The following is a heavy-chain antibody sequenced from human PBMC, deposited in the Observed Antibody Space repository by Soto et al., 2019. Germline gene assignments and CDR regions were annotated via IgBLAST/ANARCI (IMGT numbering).Heavy chain of an antibody. CDR3: RSIYSSGWYYFDY. J-gene: IGHJ4*02. Sequence: SETLSLTCTVSGDSVSTNSYSWGWIRQSPGKGLEWIGTIYSSENTYYNPSLLSRVTISVDTSKIEFSLRLSSVTAAETAVYYCRSIYSSGWYYFDYWGQGTLVTVSS. V-gene: IGHV4-39*07. CDR2: IYSSENT. CDR1: GDSVSTNSYS. D-gene: IGHD6-19*01.